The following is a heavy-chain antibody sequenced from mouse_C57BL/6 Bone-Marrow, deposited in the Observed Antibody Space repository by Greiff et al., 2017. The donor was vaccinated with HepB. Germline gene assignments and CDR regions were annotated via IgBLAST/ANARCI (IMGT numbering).Heavy chain of an antibody. CDR2: IRSKSNNYAT. CDR1: GFSFNTYA. V-gene: IGHV10-1*01. Sequence: EVKVVDSGGGLVQPKGSLKLSCAASGFSFNTYAMNWVRQAPGKGLEWVARIRSKSNNYATYYADSVKDRFTISRDDSESMLYLQMNNLKTEDTAMYYCVRPSHSSPFAYWGQGTLVTVSA. D-gene: IGHD1-1*01. CDR3: VRPSHSSPFAY. J-gene: IGHJ3*01.